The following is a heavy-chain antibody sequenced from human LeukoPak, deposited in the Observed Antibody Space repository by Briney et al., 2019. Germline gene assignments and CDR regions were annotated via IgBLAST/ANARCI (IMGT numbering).Heavy chain of an antibody. Sequence: ASVRVSCKASGYTFTGYYMHWVRQAPGQGLEWMGWINPNSGGTNSAQNFQGRVTMTRDTSISTVYMELSRLSSDDTAVYYCARDTGTNFDYWGQGTLVTVSS. D-gene: IGHD1/OR15-1a*01. CDR3: ARDTGTNFDY. V-gene: IGHV1-2*02. CDR1: GYTFTGYY. CDR2: INPNSGGT. J-gene: IGHJ4*02.